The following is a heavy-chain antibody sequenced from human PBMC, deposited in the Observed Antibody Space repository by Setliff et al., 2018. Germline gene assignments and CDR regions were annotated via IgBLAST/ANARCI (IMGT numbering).Heavy chain of an antibody. CDR3: VREGVDSRSSTDYRYYMDV. CDR2: TIPIFGTT. J-gene: IGHJ6*03. V-gene: IGHV1-69*05. CDR1: GGTFSSYG. Sequence: GASVKVSCKASGGTFSSYGISWVRQAPGQGLEWMGGTIPIFGTTDYAQKFQGRVTIITDESTSTAFMQLSSLRSEGTAVYYCVREGVDSRSSTDYRYYMDVWGKGTTVTAP. D-gene: IGHD3-22*01.